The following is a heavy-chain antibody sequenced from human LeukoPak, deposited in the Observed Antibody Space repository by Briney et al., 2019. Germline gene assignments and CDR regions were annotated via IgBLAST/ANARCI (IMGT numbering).Heavy chain of an antibody. CDR2: INHSGST. J-gene: IGHJ6*02. Sequence: SETLSLTCTVSGGFISSYYWSWIRQPPGKGLEWIGEINHSGSTNYNPSLKSRVTISVDTSKNQFSLKLSSVTAADTAVYYCARRLPYCSGGSCYRYYYYYGMDVWGQGTTVTVSS. CDR3: ARRLPYCSGGSCYRYYYYYGMDV. V-gene: IGHV4-34*01. D-gene: IGHD2-15*01. CDR1: GGFISSYY.